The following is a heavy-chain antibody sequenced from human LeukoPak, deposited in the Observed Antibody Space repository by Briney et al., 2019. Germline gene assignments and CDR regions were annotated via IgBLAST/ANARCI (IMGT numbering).Heavy chain of an antibody. CDR1: GFTFNSYA. Sequence: GGSLRLSCAASGFTFNSYAMYWVRQAPGKGLEWVSGIFGSGGSAHYADSVKGRFTISRDNSKNTVYLQMDSLRVEDTAVYYCARNNKEDIVVVPAAMRPYYYYYYGMDVWGQGTTVTVSS. V-gene: IGHV3-23*01. CDR3: ARNNKEDIVVVPAAMRPYYYYYYGMDV. J-gene: IGHJ6*02. CDR2: IFGSGGSA. D-gene: IGHD2-2*01.